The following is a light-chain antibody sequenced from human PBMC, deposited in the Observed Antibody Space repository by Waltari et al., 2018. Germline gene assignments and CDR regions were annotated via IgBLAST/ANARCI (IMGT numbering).Light chain of an antibody. J-gene: IGKJ2*01. Sequence: DIVMTQSPDSLAVSLGERATINCKSSQSVLYSSNNKNYLAWYQQKPGQPPKLLIYWATTRETGVPDRFSGSGSGTDFTLTISSLQDEDVAVYYCQQYYSTLRTFGQGTKLEI. CDR2: WAT. V-gene: IGKV4-1*01. CDR3: QQYYSTLRT. CDR1: QSVLYSSNNKNY.